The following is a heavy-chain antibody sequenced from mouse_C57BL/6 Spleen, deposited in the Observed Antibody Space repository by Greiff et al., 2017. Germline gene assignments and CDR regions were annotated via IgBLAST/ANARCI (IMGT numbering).Heavy chain of an antibody. J-gene: IGHJ2*01. CDR3: ARRWGYHFDY. CDR2: INPGSGGT. CDR1: GYAFTNYL. D-gene: IGHD2-2*01. Sequence: VQLQQSGAELVRPGTSVKVSCKASGYAFTNYLIERVKQRPGQGLEWIGVINPGSGGTNYNEKLKGKATLTAEKSSSTAYMQLSSLTSEDSAVYFCARRWGYHFDYWGQGTTLTVSS. V-gene: IGHV1-54*01.